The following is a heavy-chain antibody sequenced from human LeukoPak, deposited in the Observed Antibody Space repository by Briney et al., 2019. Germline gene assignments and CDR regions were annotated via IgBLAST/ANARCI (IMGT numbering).Heavy chain of an antibody. CDR1: GFTFRSYW. V-gene: IGHV3-7*03. J-gene: IGHJ4*02. D-gene: IGHD5-18*01. CDR2: IKEDGSEK. CDR3: ARDHIYGRHY. Sequence: GGSLRLSCAASGFTFRSYWMSWVRQAPGKGLEWVANIKEDGSEKYYVDSVKGRFTISRDSAKNSLYLQMNSLRLEDTAVYYCARDHIYGRHYWGQGTLVTVSS.